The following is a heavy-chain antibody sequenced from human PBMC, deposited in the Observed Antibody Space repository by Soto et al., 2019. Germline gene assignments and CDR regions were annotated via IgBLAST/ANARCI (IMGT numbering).Heavy chain of an antibody. CDR1: GGSISSYY. J-gene: IGHJ4*02. CDR3: AKHGREADY. CDR2: IYYSGST. Sequence: QVQLQESGPGLVKPSETLSLTCTVSGGSISSYYWSWIRQPPGKGLEWIGYIYYSGSTNYNPSLKMRATISVDTPKNQFPRKLGSVPAAAPAVYYCAKHGREADYGGQGTLVPVSS. D-gene: IGHD1-26*01. V-gene: IGHV4-59*08.